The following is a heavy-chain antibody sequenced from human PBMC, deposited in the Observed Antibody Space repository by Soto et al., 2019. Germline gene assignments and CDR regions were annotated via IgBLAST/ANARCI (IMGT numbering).Heavy chain of an antibody. CDR1: GGTFSSYA. J-gene: IGHJ6*02. V-gene: IGHV1-69*01. D-gene: IGHD3-22*01. CDR3: ASQQQMISKWLIQSGYYYGMDV. CDR2: IIPIFGTA. Sequence: QVQLVQSGAEVKKPGSSVKVSCKASGGTFSSYAISWVRQAPGQGLEWMGGIIPIFGTANYAQKFQGRVTITADESTSTAYMELSRLRSEDTAVYYCASQQQMISKWLIQSGYYYGMDVWGQGTKVTVSS.